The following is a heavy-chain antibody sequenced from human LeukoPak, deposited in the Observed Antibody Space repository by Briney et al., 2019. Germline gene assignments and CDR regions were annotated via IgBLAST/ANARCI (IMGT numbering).Heavy chain of an antibody. J-gene: IGHJ5*02. CDR2: INHSGST. CDR3: ARGLKFFNP. CDR1: GGSISSSNW. Sequence: SETLSLTCAVSGGSISSSNWWSWVRQPPEKGLEWIGEINHSGSTNYNPSLKSRVTISVDTSKNQFSLKLSSVTAADTAVYYCARGLKFFNPWGQGTLVTVSS. V-gene: IGHV4-4*02.